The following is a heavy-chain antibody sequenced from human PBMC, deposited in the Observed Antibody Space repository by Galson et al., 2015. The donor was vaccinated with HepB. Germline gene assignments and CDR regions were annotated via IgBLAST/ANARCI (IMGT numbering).Heavy chain of an antibody. CDR2: LWYDGSNR. D-gene: IGHD2-2*01. J-gene: IGHJ4*02. V-gene: IGHV3-33*01. Sequence: SLRLSCAASGFTFSNYGMHWVRQAPGKGLEWVAVLWYDGSNRYYVDSVKGRFTISRDNSKNTLYLQMTRLRAKDTAVYYCARGTSVYCTRATCYREGSFDYWGQGTLVTVSS. CDR1: GFTFSNYG. CDR3: ARGTSVYCTRATCYREGSFDY.